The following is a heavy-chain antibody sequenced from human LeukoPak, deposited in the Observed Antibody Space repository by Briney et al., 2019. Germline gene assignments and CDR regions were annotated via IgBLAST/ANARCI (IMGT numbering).Heavy chain of an antibody. D-gene: IGHD2-15*01. V-gene: IGHV3-20*04. J-gene: IGHJ6*02. CDR3: ARGKMRDENLGYCSGGSCYSDYFGMDV. CDR1: GFTFSIYT. CDR2: IDWNGGGT. Sequence: GGSLRLSCAASGFTFSIYTMNWVRQAPGMGLEWVSGIDWNGGGTGYADYVKGRFTISRDNAKKSLYLQMNSLRVEDTAMYYCARGKMRDENLGYCSGGSCYSDYFGMDVWGQGTTVTVS.